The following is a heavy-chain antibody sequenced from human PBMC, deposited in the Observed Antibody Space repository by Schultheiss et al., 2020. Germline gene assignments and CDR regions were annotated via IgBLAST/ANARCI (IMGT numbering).Heavy chain of an antibody. J-gene: IGHJ4*02. CDR2: IYTSGAT. Sequence: SETLSLTCTVSGGSISSGSYYWSWIRQPAGKGLEWIGRIYTSGATNYNPSLKSRVTISVDTSKNQFSLKLNSVTAADTAVYYCAREEGKIDYWGQGTLVTVSS. V-gene: IGHV4-61*02. CDR1: GGSISSGSYY. D-gene: IGHD3-10*01. CDR3: AREEGKIDY.